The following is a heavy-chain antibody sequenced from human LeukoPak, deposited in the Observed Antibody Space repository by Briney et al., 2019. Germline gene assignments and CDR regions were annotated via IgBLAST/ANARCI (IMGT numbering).Heavy chain of an antibody. Sequence: SETLSLTCTLSGVSISGYYWSWIRLSAGKGLEWIGRISNSGSTNCNPSLKSRVSLSVDTSKNQFSLKLTSVTAADTAIYYCARDGVPVARKAYYYYSMDVWGKGATVTVSS. V-gene: IGHV4-4*07. D-gene: IGHD6-19*01. J-gene: IGHJ6*03. CDR3: ARDGVPVARKAYYYYSMDV. CDR1: GVSISGYY. CDR2: ISNSGST.